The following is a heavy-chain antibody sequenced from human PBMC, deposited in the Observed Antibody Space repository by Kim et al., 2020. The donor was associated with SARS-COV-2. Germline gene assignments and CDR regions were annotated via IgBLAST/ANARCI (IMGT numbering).Heavy chain of an antibody. CDR2: MNNDGSVI. J-gene: IGHJ4*02. Sequence: GGSLRLSCAASGFTFSSTWMHWVRQAPGEGLVWVSRMNNDGSVINYADSVKGRFTVSRDNTKNTLYLQMNSLRAEDTALYYCATAGNYRFDNWGQLTLVT. V-gene: IGHV3-74*01. CDR1: GFTFSSTW. CDR3: ATAGNYRFDN. D-gene: IGHD3-10*01.